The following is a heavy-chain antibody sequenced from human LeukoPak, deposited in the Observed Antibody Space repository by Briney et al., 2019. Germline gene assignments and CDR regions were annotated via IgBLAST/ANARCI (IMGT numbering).Heavy chain of an antibody. D-gene: IGHD5-24*01. V-gene: IGHV4-59*01. CDR1: GGSISSYY. Sequence: SETLSLTCTVSGGSISSYYWSWIRQPPGKGLEWIGYIYYSGSTHYNPSLKSRVTISVDTSKNQFSLKLSSVTAADTAVYYCAREVATMPELFDYWGQGTLVTVSS. CDR3: AREVATMPELFDY. J-gene: IGHJ4*02. CDR2: IYYSGST.